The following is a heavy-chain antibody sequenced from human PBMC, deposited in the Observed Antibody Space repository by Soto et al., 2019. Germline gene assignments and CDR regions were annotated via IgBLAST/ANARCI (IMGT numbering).Heavy chain of an antibody. Sequence: QVQLVQSGAEVKKPGASVQVSCKTSGYTFTNPGINWVRQAPGQGLAWMGWINPYNANVNYAQKLQGRVTMTPDTSTSTAYMDLRSLTSDDTAVYYCARERVAGIWGDAFDIWGQGTMVTVSS. J-gene: IGHJ3*02. CDR2: INPYNANV. V-gene: IGHV1-18*04. CDR1: GYTFTNPG. CDR3: ARERVAGIWGDAFDI. D-gene: IGHD3-16*01.